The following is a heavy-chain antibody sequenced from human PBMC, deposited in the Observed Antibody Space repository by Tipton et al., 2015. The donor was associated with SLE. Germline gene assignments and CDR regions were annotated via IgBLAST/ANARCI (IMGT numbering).Heavy chain of an antibody. D-gene: IGHD3-10*01. Sequence: SLRLSCAASGFTFSSYAMSWVRQAPGKGLEWVSGINWKGASTGHADSVKGRFTISRDNAKNTLYLQMNSLRAEDTAVYYCARDRLLWFGESDAFDIWGQGTMVTVSS. CDR1: GFTFSSYA. CDR3: ARDRLLWFGESDAFDI. J-gene: IGHJ3*02. V-gene: IGHV3-20*04. CDR2: INWKGAST.